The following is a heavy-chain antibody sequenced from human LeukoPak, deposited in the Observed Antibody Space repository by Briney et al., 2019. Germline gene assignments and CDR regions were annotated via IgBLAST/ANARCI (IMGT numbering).Heavy chain of an antibody. J-gene: IGHJ6*02. V-gene: IGHV5-51*01. D-gene: IGHD7-27*01. CDR3: ARLEHGDPAYYYGMDV. Sequence: GESLNISCKGSGYSFTSYWIGWVRQVPGKGLEWMGIIYPGDSDTRYSPSFQGQVTISADKSISTAYLQWSSLKASDTAMYYCARLEHGDPAYYYGMDVWGQGTTVTVSS. CDR2: IYPGDSDT. CDR1: GYSFTSYW.